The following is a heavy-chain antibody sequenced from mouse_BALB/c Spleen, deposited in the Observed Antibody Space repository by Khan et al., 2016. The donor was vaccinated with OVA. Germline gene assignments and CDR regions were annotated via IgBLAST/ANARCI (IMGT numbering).Heavy chain of an antibody. Sequence: EGEMGEDGGGLVQPGGSLKLSCAASGFTFSSYGMSWVRQTPDKRLELVATINSNGGSTYYPDSVKGRFTISRDNAKNTLYLQMSSLKSEDTAMYYCARMARTINWGQGTTLTVSS. CDR1: GFTFSSYG. V-gene: IGHV5-6-3*01. J-gene: IGHJ2*01. CDR2: INSNGGST. CDR3: ARMARTIN.